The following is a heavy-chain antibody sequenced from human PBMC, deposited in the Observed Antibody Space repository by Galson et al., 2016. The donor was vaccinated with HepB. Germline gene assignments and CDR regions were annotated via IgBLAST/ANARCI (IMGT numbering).Heavy chain of an antibody. D-gene: IGHD3-9*01. CDR1: GGSISSSSYD. CDR2: IYYRGNT. J-gene: IGHJ6*02. Sequence: SETLSLTCTVSGGSISSSSYDWGWIRQPPGKGLEWIGSIYYRGNTYYNPSLKSRVTISVDTSKNQFSLRLTSVTAADTAVYYCASPGFGDFVWFPRYGMDAWGQGTTVTVSS. CDR3: ASPGFGDFVWFPRYGMDA. V-gene: IGHV4-39*01.